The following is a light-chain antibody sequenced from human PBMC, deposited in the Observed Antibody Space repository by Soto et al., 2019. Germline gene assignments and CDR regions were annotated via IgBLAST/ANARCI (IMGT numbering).Light chain of an antibody. V-gene: IGLV4-69*01. Sequence: QLVLTQSPSSSASLGASVKRTCTLSSGHSSYAIAWHQQQPEKGPRYLMKLSSDGSHSKGDGIPDRFSGSSSGAERYLTISSLQSEDEADYSCQTWDTGARVVFGGGTQLTVL. CDR2: LSSDGSH. CDR1: SGHSSYA. CDR3: QTWDTGARVV. J-gene: IGLJ2*01.